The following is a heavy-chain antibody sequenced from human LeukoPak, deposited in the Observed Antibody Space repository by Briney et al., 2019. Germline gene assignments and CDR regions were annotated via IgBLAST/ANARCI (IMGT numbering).Heavy chain of an antibody. Sequence: PGGSLRLSCAAPGFTFSSYAMHWVRQAPGKGLEWVAVISYDGSNKYYADSVKGRFTISRDNSKNTLYLQMNSLRAEDTAMYYCARDFYVVVVPAAISRLYYYYYGMDVWGQGTTVTVSS. J-gene: IGHJ6*02. CDR1: GFTFSSYA. CDR3: ARDFYVVVVPAAISRLYYYYYGMDV. CDR2: ISYDGSNK. D-gene: IGHD2-2*02. V-gene: IGHV3-30-3*01.